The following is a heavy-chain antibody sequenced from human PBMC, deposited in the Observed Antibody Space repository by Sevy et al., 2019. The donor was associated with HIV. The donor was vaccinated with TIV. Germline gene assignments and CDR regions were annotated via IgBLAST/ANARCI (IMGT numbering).Heavy chain of an antibody. CDR2: ISWNSGSI. CDR3: AKDMDHSNYMDV. V-gene: IGHV3-9*01. CDR1: GFTFDDYG. D-gene: IGHD1-7*01. Sequence: GGSLRLSCAASGFTFDDYGMHWVRQGPGKGLEWVSGISWNSGSIGYADSVKGRFTISRDNAKNSLYLQMNSLRTEDTAFYYCAKDMDHSNYMDVWRQGTTVTVSS. J-gene: IGHJ6*01.